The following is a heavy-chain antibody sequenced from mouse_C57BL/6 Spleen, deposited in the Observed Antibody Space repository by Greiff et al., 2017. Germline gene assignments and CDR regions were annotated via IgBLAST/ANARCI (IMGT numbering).Heavy chain of an antibody. D-gene: IGHD3-2*02. CDR2: ISSGSSTT. CDR1: GFTFSDYG. V-gene: IGHV5-17*01. CDR3: ALVAQTMAY. J-gene: IGHJ4*01. Sequence: EVMLVESGGGLVKPGGSLKLSCAASGFTFSDYGMHWVRQAPEQGLEWVAYISSGSSTTYYADTVKGRFTLSRDNAKNTLFLQMTSLRSEDTAMYYCALVAQTMAYWGQGTLVTVSA.